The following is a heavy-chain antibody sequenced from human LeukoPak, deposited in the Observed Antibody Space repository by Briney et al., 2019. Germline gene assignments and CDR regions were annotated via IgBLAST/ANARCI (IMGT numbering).Heavy chain of an antibody. V-gene: IGHV3-21*01. J-gene: IGHJ4*02. D-gene: IGHD2-15*01. Sequence: GGSLRLSCAASGFTVSSYSMTWVRQAPGKGLEWVSSISSSSSYIYYADSVKGRFTISRDNAKNSLYLQMNSLRAEDTAVYYCARDGVVAATDWGQGTLVTVSS. CDR3: ARDGVVAATD. CDR2: ISSSSSYI. CDR1: GFTVSSYS.